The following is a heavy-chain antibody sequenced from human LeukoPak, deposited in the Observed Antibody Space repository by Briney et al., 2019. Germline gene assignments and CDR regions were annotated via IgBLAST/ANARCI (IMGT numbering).Heavy chain of an antibody. CDR1: GYTFTGYY. CDR3: ASRPDQHLLYYFDY. J-gene: IGHJ4*02. Sequence: ASVKVSCKASGYTFTGYYMPWVRQAPGQGLEWMGWINPNSGGTNYAQKFQGRVTMTSDASISTAYMELSSLRSDDTAVYYCASRPDQHLLYYFDYWGQGALVTVSS. CDR2: INPNSGGT. V-gene: IGHV1-2*02. D-gene: IGHD2-15*01.